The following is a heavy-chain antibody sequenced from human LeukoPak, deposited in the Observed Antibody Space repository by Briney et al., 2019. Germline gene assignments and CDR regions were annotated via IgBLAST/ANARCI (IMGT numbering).Heavy chain of an antibody. J-gene: IGHJ4*02. CDR3: VKDDGWVQYAN. V-gene: IGHV3-23*01. CDR2: IRTGVTK. Sequence: GGSLRLSCAASGFTFSNYNMNWVRQAPGKGLEWVPGIRTGVTKYYADSVKGRFIISRDNSKNTVYLQMNSLSAEDAAVYYCVKDDGWVQYANWGQGTLVTVSS. D-gene: IGHD5-24*01. CDR1: GFTFSNYN.